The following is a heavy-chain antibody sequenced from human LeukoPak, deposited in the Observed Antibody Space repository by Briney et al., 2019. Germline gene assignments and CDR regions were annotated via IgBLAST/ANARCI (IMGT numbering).Heavy chain of an antibody. CDR2: IKQDGSEK. V-gene: IGHV3-7*01. Sequence: GGSLSLSCAASGFTFSSYWMSWVRQAPGKGLEWVANIKQDGSEKYYVDSVKGRFTISRDNAKNSLYLQMNSLRAEDTAVFYCARGDARSSSYYYYGMDVWGQGTTVTVSS. D-gene: IGHD6-13*01. J-gene: IGHJ6*02. CDR1: GFTFSSYW. CDR3: ARGDARSSSYYYYGMDV.